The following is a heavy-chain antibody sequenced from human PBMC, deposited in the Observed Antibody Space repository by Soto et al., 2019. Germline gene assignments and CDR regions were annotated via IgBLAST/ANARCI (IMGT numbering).Heavy chain of an antibody. CDR2: INCNSGSI. Sequence: EVQLVESGGGLVQPGRSLRLSCAASGFTFDDYAMHWVRQVPGKGLEWVSGINCNSGSIGYGDSVKGRFAISRDNAQNSLHLQMNSLSAEDTAFYYCVKDESINWYSGHFRHWGQGTLVTVSS. CDR1: GFTFDDYA. J-gene: IGHJ1*01. CDR3: VKDESINWYSGHFRH. V-gene: IGHV3-9*01. D-gene: IGHD6-13*01.